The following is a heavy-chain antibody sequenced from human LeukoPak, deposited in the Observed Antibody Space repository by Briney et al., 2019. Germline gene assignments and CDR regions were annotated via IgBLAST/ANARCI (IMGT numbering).Heavy chain of an antibody. D-gene: IGHD3-3*01. CDR3: TRQSENFSLDY. Sequence: GGSLRLSCAASGFTFSSYGMHWVRQAPGKGLEWVAIIWHDGSDKYYADSVKGRFTISRDNSKNTLYLQMNSLRAEDTAVYFCTRQSENFSLDYWGQGTLVTVSS. CDR1: GFTFSSYG. J-gene: IGHJ4*02. V-gene: IGHV3-33*01. CDR2: IWHDGSDK.